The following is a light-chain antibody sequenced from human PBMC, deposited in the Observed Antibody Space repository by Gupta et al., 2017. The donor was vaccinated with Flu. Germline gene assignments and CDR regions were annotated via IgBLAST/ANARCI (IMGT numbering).Light chain of an antibody. CDR1: SSDVGSYNL. CDR3: CSYAGSIWV. CDR2: EGR. J-gene: IGLJ3*02. Sequence: SALTQPASMSGSPGQSITISCTGTSSDVGSYNLVSWYQQHPGKAHNLMIYEGRKRSSGVSNRFSGSKSGNTASLTISGLQAEDEDDYYCCSYAGSIWVFGGGTKLTVL. V-gene: IGLV2-23*01.